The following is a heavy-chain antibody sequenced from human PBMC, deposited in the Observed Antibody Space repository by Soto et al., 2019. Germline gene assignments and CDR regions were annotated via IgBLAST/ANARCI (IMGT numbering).Heavy chain of an antibody. D-gene: IGHD3-22*01. CDR2: INHSGST. V-gene: IGHV4-34*01. CDR3: ARGARGWFYYYSICYYARRDNWFSP. Sequence: EWIGQINHSGSTIYSTSLKSRLTISVATSKNQFSLELSSVTAADTAVYYCARGARGWFYYYSICYYARRDNWFSPSSQRTSVPVSA. J-gene: IGHJ5*02.